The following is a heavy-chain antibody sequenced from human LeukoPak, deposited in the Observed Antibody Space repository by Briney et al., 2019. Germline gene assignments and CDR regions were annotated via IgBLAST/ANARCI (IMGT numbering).Heavy chain of an antibody. V-gene: IGHV3-23*01. D-gene: IGHD5-18*01. Sequence: GGSLRLSCAASGFAFSSYAMSWVRQAPEKGLEWVSSIISSGGVTYYADSVKGRFTISRDNSKNTVYLQMDSLRAEDSAVYYCAKNGGYSYGLYYFDYWGQGTLVTVSS. J-gene: IGHJ4*02. CDR1: GFAFSSYA. CDR2: IISSGGVT. CDR3: AKNGGYSYGLYYFDY.